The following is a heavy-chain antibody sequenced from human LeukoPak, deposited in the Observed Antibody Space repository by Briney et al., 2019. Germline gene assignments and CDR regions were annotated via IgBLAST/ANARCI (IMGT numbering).Heavy chain of an antibody. V-gene: IGHV2-5*02. J-gene: IGHJ3*02. Sequence: SGPTLVNPTQTLTLTCTFSGFSLSTSGVGVGWICQPPGKALEWLALIYWDDDKRYSPSLKSRPTITKDTSKNQVVLTMTNMDPVDTATYYCAHGHYGPTTGGAFDIWGQGTMVTVSS. CDR2: IYWDDDK. CDR1: GFSLSTSGVG. CDR3: AHGHYGPTTGGAFDI. D-gene: IGHD4-17*01.